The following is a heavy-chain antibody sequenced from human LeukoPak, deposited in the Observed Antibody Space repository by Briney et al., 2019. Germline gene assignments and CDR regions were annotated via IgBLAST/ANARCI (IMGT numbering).Heavy chain of an antibody. Sequence: SETLSLTCTVSGGSISSGSYYWTWIRQSAGKGLEWIGRIYNGGSTKYSPSLNSRVTISVDTSKNQFSLKLTSVTAADTAVYYCARDIVVADNNWFDPWGQGILVTVSS. CDR2: IYNGGST. CDR3: ARDIVVADNNWFDP. D-gene: IGHD2-15*01. CDR1: GGSISSGSYY. J-gene: IGHJ5*02. V-gene: IGHV4-61*02.